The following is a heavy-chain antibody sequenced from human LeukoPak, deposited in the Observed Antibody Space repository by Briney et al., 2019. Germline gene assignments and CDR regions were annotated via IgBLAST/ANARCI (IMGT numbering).Heavy chain of an antibody. CDR2: ISSSSSYI. V-gene: IGHV3-21*01. Sequence: GGSLRLSCAASGFTFSSYSMNWVRQAPGKGLEWVSSISSSSSYIYYADSVKGRFTISRDNAKNSLYPQMNSLRAEDTAVYYCARVSAATVTNLVDYWGQGTLVTVSS. CDR3: ARVSAATVTNLVDY. J-gene: IGHJ4*02. CDR1: GFTFSSYS. D-gene: IGHD4-4*01.